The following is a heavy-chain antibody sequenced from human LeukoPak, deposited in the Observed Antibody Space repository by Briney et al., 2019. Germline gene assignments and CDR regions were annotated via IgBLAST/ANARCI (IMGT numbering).Heavy chain of an antibody. Sequence: GGSLRLSCAASGFTFSSFAMSWVRQAPGKGLEWVSGISGSGDSTYYADSVKGRFTISRNNSKNTLYLQMNSLRAEDTAVYYCAKDLLSGGNCYSIFHYWGQGTLVTVSS. D-gene: IGHD2-15*01. V-gene: IGHV3-23*01. CDR1: GFTFSSFA. CDR3: AKDLLSGGNCYSIFHY. J-gene: IGHJ4*02. CDR2: ISGSGDST.